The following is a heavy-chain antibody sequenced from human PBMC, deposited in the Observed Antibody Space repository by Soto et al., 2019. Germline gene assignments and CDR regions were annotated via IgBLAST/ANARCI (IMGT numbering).Heavy chain of an antibody. CDR3: ARGDWLFNTRRKNWFDP. Sequence: SETLSLTCAVYGGSFSGYYWSWIRQPPGKGLEWIGEINHSGSTNYNPSLKSRVTISVDTSKNQFSLKLSSVTAADTAVYCCARGDWLFNTRRKNWFDPWGQGTLVTVSS. D-gene: IGHD3-9*01. CDR1: GGSFSGYY. CDR2: INHSGST. J-gene: IGHJ5*02. V-gene: IGHV4-34*01.